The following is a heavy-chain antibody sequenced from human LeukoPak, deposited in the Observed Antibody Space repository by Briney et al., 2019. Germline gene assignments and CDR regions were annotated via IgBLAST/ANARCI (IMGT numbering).Heavy chain of an antibody. CDR2: ISDSGGTT. J-gene: IGHJ4*02. CDR3: ARDGLPSGYGDYGEDY. Sequence: GGSLRLSCEASGFTFSSFAMSWVRQAPGKGLEWVSAISDSGGTTYYADSVKGRFTISRDNSKNTLYLQMNNLRVEDTAMYYCARDGLPSGYGDYGEDYWGQGILVTVSS. V-gene: IGHV3-23*01. D-gene: IGHD4-17*01. CDR1: GFTFSSFA.